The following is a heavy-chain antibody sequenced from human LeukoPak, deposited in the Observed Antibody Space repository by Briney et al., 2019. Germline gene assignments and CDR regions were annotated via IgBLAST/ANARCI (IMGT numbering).Heavy chain of an antibody. D-gene: IGHD3-9*01. V-gene: IGHV4-59*06. CDR1: GGSISSYY. J-gene: IGHJ3*02. Sequence: SETLSLTCTVSGGSISSYYWSWIRQHPGKGLEWIGYIYYSGSTYYNPSLKSRVTISVDTSKNQFSLKLSSVTAADTAVYYCARSRYFDWLLGAPGAFDIWGQGTMVTVSS. CDR2: IYYSGST. CDR3: ARSRYFDWLLGAPGAFDI.